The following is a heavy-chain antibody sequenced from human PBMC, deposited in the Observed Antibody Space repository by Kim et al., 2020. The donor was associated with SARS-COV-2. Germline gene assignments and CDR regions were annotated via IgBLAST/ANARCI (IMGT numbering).Heavy chain of an antibody. Sequence: SLKSRVTISVDTSKNQFSLKLSSVTAADTAVYYCARAGGYYDSSGYCDYWGQGTLVTVSS. D-gene: IGHD3-22*01. J-gene: IGHJ4*02. V-gene: IGHV4-34*01. CDR3: ARAGGYYDSSGYCDY.